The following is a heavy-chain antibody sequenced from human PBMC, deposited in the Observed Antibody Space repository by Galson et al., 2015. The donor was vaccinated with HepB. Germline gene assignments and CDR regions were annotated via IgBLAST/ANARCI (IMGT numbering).Heavy chain of an antibody. CDR3: ATQAYYYYYYGMDV. V-gene: IGHV1-8*01. J-gene: IGHJ6*02. CDR1: GYTFTSYD. D-gene: IGHD2-15*01. Sequence: SVKVSCKASGYTFTSYDINWARQATGQGLEWMGWMNPNSGNTGYAQKFQGRVTMTRNTSISTAYMELSSLRSEDTAVYYCATQAYYYYYYGMDVWGQGTTVTVSS. CDR2: MNPNSGNT.